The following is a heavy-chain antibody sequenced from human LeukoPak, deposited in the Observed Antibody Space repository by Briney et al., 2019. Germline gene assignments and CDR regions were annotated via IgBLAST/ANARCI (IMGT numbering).Heavy chain of an antibody. D-gene: IGHD3-10*01. Sequence: GKSLRLSCAASGFAFSKYSMHWVRQAPGKGLDWVAVISYDGKTEYYGDLVKGRFTVSRDNYRNILFVQMNNLRIEDTAVYYCARVDELFYYGSGPDYWGLGTLVTVSS. CDR1: GFAFSKYS. CDR3: ARVDELFYYGSGPDY. V-gene: IGHV3-30*04. J-gene: IGHJ4*01. CDR2: ISYDGKTE.